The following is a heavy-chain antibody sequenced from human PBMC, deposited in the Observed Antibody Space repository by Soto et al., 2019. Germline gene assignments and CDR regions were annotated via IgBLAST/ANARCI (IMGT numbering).Heavy chain of an antibody. D-gene: IGHD3-22*01. J-gene: IGHJ4*02. V-gene: IGHV3-33*03. CDR1: GFTFSSNG. CDR3: VVDTSGLLDY. Sequence: GGSLRLSCAASGFTFSSNGMHWVRQAPGKGLEWVAVIWYDGNKKYYGDSVRGRFTISRDNSKNTLYLEMNSLRAEDTAVYYCVVDTSGLLDYWGQGTQVTVPQ. CDR2: IWYDGNKK.